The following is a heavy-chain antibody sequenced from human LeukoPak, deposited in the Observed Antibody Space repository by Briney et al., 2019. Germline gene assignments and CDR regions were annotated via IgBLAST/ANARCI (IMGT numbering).Heavy chain of an antibody. J-gene: IGHJ4*02. V-gene: IGHV3-23*01. Sequence: GGSLRLSCGASGFIFRNYAMSWVRQAPGEGLEWVSGISDNGGGRYYADSVKGRFTISRDNSKNMLCLQMNSLRAEDTAVYYCAKESGALGAPLYDYWGRGILVTASS. CDR3: AKESGALGAPLYDY. CDR1: GFIFRNYA. CDR2: ISDNGGGR. D-gene: IGHD4/OR15-4a*01.